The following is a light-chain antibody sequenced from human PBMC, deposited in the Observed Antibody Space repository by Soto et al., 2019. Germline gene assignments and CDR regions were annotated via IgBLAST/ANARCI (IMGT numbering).Light chain of an antibody. J-gene: IGKJ1*01. CDR1: QGISSY. CDR3: HKVYTYPRK. CDR2: AAS. V-gene: IGKV1D-8*01. Sequence: VIWMTHSPSLLSASTLYIVTISFRMSQGISSYLALYQQKPGKAPELLIYAASTLQSGVPSRFSGSGSGTDFTLTISCLQSEDFATYYCHKVYTYPRKFGQGTKVDIK.